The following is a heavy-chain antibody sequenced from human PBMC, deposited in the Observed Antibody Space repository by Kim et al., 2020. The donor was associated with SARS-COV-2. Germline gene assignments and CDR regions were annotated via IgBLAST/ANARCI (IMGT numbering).Heavy chain of an antibody. J-gene: IGHJ6*02. CDR3: AKIMGASVGQYFFYGMDV. Sequence: GGSLRLSCAASGFTFSNYPMTWIRLTPGKGLEQVASMSGRTGETYYKDSVKGRFIISRDNFRETLDLHMNNLRAEDTAIYYCAKIMGASVGQYFFYGMDVWGQGTTVTVSS. CDR1: GFTFSNYP. V-gene: IGHV3-23*02. CDR2: MSGRTGET. D-gene: IGHD1-26*01.